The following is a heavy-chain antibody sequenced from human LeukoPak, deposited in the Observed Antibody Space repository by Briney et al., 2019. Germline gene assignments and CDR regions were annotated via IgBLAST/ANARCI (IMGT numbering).Heavy chain of an antibody. CDR1: GFTFSSYW. Sequence: GGSLRLSCAASGFTFSSYWMSWVRQTPGKGLEWGANIKQDGSDKYYVDSVKGRVTISRDNAKNSLYLQMSSLRAEDTAVYYRARDYCSSTSCHDVFDIWGQGTMVTVSS. D-gene: IGHD2-2*01. CDR3: ARDYCSSTSCHDVFDI. V-gene: IGHV3-7*01. CDR2: IKQDGSDK. J-gene: IGHJ3*02.